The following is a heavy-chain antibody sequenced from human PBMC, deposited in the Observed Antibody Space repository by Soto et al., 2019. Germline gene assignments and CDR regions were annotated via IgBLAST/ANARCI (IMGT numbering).Heavy chain of an antibody. CDR3: ARASPYDFWSGYSNWFDP. Sequence: SETLSLTCTVSGGSISSYYWSWIRQPPGKGLEWIGYIYYSGSTNYNPSPKSRVTISVDTSKNQFSLKLSSVTAADTAVYYCARASPYDFWSGYSNWFDPWGQGTLVTVSS. CDR2: IYYSGST. V-gene: IGHV4-59*01. J-gene: IGHJ5*02. D-gene: IGHD3-3*01. CDR1: GGSISSYY.